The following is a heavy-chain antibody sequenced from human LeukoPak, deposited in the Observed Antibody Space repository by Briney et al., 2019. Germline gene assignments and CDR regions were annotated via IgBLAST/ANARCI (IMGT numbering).Heavy chain of an antibody. CDR3: ARAYDSSGYYLGY. V-gene: IGHV4-59*01. CDR1: GGSISSYY. Sequence: PSETLSLTCTVSGGSISSYYWSWIRQPPGKGLEWIGYIYYSGSTNYNPSLKSRVTISVDTSKNQFSLKLSSVTAADTAVYYCARAYDSSGYYLGYWGQGTLVTVSS. CDR2: IYYSGST. J-gene: IGHJ4*02. D-gene: IGHD3-22*01.